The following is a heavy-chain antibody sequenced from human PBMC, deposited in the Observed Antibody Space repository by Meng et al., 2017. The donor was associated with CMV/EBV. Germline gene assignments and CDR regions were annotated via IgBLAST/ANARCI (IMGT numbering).Heavy chain of an antibody. CDR2: ISSSSSYI. Sequence: EVQGVGSGGGLVKPGGFLRLSCAASGFTFSSYSMNWVRQAPGKGLEWVSSISSSSSYIYYADSVKGRFTISRDNAKNSLYLQMNSLRAEDTAVYYCARGSYWGQGTLVTVSS. V-gene: IGHV3-21*01. CDR3: ARGSY. CDR1: GFTFSSYS. J-gene: IGHJ4*02.